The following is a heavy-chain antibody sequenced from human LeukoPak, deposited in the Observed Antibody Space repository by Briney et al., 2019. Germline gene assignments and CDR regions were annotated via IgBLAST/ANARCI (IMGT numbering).Heavy chain of an antibody. CDR2: ISAYNGNT. J-gene: IGHJ4*02. CDR1: GYSSTNYG. V-gene: IGHV1-18*01. Sequence: ASVKVSCKASGYSSTNYGISWVRQAPGQGLEWMGWISAYNGNTNYAQKLQGRVTMTTDTSTSTAYMELRSLRTDDTAVYYCARESDYYDSSGYYSYWGQGTLVTVSS. CDR3: ARESDYYDSSGYYSY. D-gene: IGHD3-22*01.